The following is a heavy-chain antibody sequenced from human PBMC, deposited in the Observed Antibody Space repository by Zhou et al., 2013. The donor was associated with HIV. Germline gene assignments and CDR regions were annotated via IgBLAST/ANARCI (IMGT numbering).Heavy chain of an antibody. D-gene: IGHD7-27*01. CDR2: MNPNSGGT. J-gene: IGHJ6*02. V-gene: IGHV1-2*02. CDR3: AVEVQLGMVGPDRYGLDV. CDR1: GYTFTAHY. Sequence: QVQVVQSGAEVKKPGASVKVSCQASGYTFTAHYLHWVRQAPGQGLEWMGWMNPNSGGTNYAQRFQGRVTMTRDTSIRTAYMELRRLRSDDTAAYYCAVEVQLGMVGPDRYGLDVWGQGTTVTVSS.